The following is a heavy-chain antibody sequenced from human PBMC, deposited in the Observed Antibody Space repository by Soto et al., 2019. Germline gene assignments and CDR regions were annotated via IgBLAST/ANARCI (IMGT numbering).Heavy chain of an antibody. CDR1: GFTFSSSE. D-gene: IGHD2-2*01. CDR3: ARRGST. CDR2: IHPAGQPI. J-gene: IGHJ3*01. V-gene: IGHV3-48*03. Sequence: EVQLVESGGGLVQPGGSLRLSCVASGFTFSSSEMYWVRQAPGKGLEWVSYIHPAGQPIFFADSVKGRFTISRDNAKKSVYPQMNSLRAEDTAVYYCARRGSTWGQGTMVTVSS.